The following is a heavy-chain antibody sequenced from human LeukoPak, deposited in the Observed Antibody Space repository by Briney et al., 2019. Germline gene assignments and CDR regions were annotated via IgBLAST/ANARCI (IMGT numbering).Heavy chain of an antibody. CDR2: ISSSSSYI. D-gene: IGHD2-2*01. V-gene: IGHV3-21*01. Sequence: GGSLRLSCAASGFTFSSYSMNWVRQAPGKGLEWVSSISSSSSYIYYADSVKGRLTISRDNAKNSLYLQMNSLRAEDTAVYYCARDEGYCSSTSCHGPNDYWGQGTLVTVSS. CDR3: ARDEGYCSSTSCHGPNDY. CDR1: GFTFSSYS. J-gene: IGHJ4*02.